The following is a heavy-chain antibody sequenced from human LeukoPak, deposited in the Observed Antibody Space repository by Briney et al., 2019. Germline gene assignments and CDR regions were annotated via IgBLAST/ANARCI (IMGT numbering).Heavy chain of an antibody. Sequence: SQTLSLTCAVSGGSISSGGYSWSWIRQPPGKGLEWIGYIYHSGSTYYNPSLKSRVTISVDRSKNQFSLKLSSVTAADTAVYYCARSQITMVRGVIITFYYWGQGTLVTVSS. CDR2: IYHSGST. V-gene: IGHV4-30-2*01. D-gene: IGHD3-10*01. CDR3: ARSQITMVRGVIITFYY. J-gene: IGHJ4*02. CDR1: GGSISSGGYS.